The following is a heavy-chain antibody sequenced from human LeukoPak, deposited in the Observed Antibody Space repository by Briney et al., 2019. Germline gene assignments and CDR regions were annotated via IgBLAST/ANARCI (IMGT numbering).Heavy chain of an antibody. CDR3: ARRDYDSSGYYYVGGFDY. D-gene: IGHD3-22*01. Sequence: SETLSLTCAVSGYSISSGYYWGWIRQPPGKGLEWIGRIYHSGSTYYNPSLKSRVTISVDTSKNQFSLKLSFVTAADTAVYYCARRDYDSSGYYYVGGFDYWGQGTLVTVSS. CDR1: GYSISSGYY. V-gene: IGHV4-38-2*01. CDR2: IYHSGST. J-gene: IGHJ4*02.